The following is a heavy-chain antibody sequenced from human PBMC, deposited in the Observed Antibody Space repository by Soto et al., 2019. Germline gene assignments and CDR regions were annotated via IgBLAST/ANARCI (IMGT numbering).Heavy chain of an antibody. CDR2: LYTGTDT. CDR3: ARGYCSAESCYPGDY. V-gene: IGHV3-53*01. Sequence: RRLSCAASGFTVSSSYLTWVRQAPGKGLEWVAILYTGTDTVYADSVGGRFTISRDSSKNTLYLQMHSLRAEDTAMYFCARGYCSAESCYPGDYWGQGTLVTVSS. D-gene: IGHD2-15*01. J-gene: IGHJ4*02. CDR1: GFTVSSSY.